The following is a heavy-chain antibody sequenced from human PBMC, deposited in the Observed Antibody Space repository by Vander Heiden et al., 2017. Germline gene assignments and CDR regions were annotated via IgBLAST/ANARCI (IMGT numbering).Heavy chain of an antibody. CDR1: GGSISSSSYY. CDR3: ARHWALWFGVNQYEGYGMDV. CDR2: IYYSGST. D-gene: IGHD3-10*01. J-gene: IGHJ6*02. V-gene: IGHV4-39*01. Sequence: QLQLQESGPGLVKPSETLSLTCTVSGGSISSSSYYWGWLRQPPGKGLEWIGSIYYSGSTYYNPSLKSRVTISVDTSKNQFSLKLSSVTAADTAVYYCARHWALWFGVNQYEGYGMDVWGQGTTVTVSS.